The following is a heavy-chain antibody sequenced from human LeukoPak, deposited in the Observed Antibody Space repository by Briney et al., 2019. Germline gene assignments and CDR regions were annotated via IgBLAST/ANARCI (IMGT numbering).Heavy chain of an antibody. CDR2: INHSGST. D-gene: IGHD3-22*01. CDR3: YNYYYDSSGYYDY. V-gene: IGHV4-34*01. CDR1: GGSFSGYY. Sequence: NPSETLSLTCAVYGGSFSGYYWSWIRQPPGKGLEWIGEINHSGSTNYNPSLKSRVTISVDTSKNQFSLKLSSVTAADTAVYYCYNYYYDSSGYYDYWGQGTLVTVSS. J-gene: IGHJ4*02.